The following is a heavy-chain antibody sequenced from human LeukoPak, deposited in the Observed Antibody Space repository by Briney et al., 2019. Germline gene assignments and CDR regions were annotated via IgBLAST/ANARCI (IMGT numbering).Heavy chain of an antibody. V-gene: IGHV1-8*01. J-gene: IGHJ5*02. D-gene: IGHD2-15*01. Sequence: EASVKVSCRASGYTFTKYDMNWLRQATGQGLEWMGWMNPGSGNAGYAQKFQGRVTMTRDTSTRTAYMELRSLRSDDTAVYYCARGYGEQLLLRFDPWGQGTLVTVSS. CDR1: GYTFTKYD. CDR2: MNPGSGNA. CDR3: ARGYGEQLLLRFDP.